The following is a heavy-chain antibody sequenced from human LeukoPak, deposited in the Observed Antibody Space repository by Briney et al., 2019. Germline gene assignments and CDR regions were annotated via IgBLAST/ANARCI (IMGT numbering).Heavy chain of an antibody. CDR3: ARGRGYCSSTSCYNWFDP. D-gene: IGHD2-2*01. J-gene: IGHJ5*02. CDR2: INHSGST. CDR1: GGSFSGYY. V-gene: IGHV4-34*01. Sequence: SETLSLTCAVYGGSFSGYYWSWIRQPPGKGLEWIGEINHSGSTNYNPSLKSRVTISVDTSKNQFSLKLSSVTAADTAVYYCARGRGYCSSTSCYNWFDPWGQGALVTVSS.